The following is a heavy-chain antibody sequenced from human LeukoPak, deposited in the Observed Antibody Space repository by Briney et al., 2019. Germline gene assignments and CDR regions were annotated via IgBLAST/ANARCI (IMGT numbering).Heavy chain of an antibody. Sequence: SETLSLTCAVYGGSFSGYYWSWIRQPPGKGLEWIGEINHSGSTNYNPSLKSRVTISVDTSKNQFSLKLSSVTAADTAVYYCARDKIAAAGEVYYYYGMDVWGQGTTVTVSS. J-gene: IGHJ6*02. CDR2: INHSGST. CDR1: GGSFSGYY. CDR3: ARDKIAAAGEVYYYYGMDV. V-gene: IGHV4-34*01. D-gene: IGHD6-13*01.